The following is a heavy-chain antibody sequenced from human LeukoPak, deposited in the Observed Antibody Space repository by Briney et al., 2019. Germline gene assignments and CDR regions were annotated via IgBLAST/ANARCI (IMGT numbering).Heavy chain of an antibody. CDR3: AKEVVYETDYYYYYGMDV. CDR2: ISGSGGST. CDR1: GFTFSSYA. V-gene: IGHV3-23*01. D-gene: IGHD2-15*01. J-gene: IGHJ6*02. Sequence: GGSLRLSCAASGFTFSSYAMSWLPQAPGKGLEGVSAISGSGGSTYYADSVKGRFTISRDNSKNTLYLQMNSLRAEDTAVYYCAKEVVYETDYYYYYGMDVWGQGTTVTVSS.